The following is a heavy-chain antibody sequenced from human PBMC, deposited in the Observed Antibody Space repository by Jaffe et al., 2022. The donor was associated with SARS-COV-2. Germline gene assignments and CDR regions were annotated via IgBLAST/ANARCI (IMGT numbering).Heavy chain of an antibody. Sequence: QVQLQESGPGQVKPSETLSLTCTVSGYSMSSGYYWGWIRQPPGQGLEWLGSIYHTGSTYYNPSLKNRVTISVDTSKKQFSLRLNSVTAADTAVYYCARVLLNPPGYSVSGGARLYAFDIWGQGTMVSVSS. D-gene: IGHD1-26*01. CDR3: ARVLLNPPGYSVSGGARLYAFDI. J-gene: IGHJ3*02. V-gene: IGHV4-38-2*02. CDR2: IYHTGST. CDR1: GYSMSSGYY.